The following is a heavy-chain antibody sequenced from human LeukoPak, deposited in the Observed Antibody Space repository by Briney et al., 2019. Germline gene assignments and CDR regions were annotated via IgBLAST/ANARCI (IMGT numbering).Heavy chain of an antibody. CDR1: GGSISSYY. D-gene: IGHD5-24*01. J-gene: IGHJ5*02. CDR3: ATATVEMATA. V-gene: IGHV4-59*01. Sequence: PSETLSVNCTVSGGSISSYYWSWIRQPPGKGLEWIGYINYSGSTNYNPSLKSRVTISVDTSKNQFSLKLSSVTAADTAVYYCATATVEMATAWGQGTLVTVPS. CDR2: INYSGST.